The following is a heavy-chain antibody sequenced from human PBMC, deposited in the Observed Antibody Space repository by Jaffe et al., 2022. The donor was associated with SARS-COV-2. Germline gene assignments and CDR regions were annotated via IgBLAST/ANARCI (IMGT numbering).Heavy chain of an antibody. D-gene: IGHD6-6*01. CDR3: ARRGIAARLAPFDY. V-gene: IGHV4-39*01. CDR2: IYYSGST. Sequence: QLQLQESGPGLVKPSETLSLTCTVSGGSISSSSYYWGWIRQPPGKGLEWIGSIYYSGSTYYNPSLKSRVTISVDTSKNQFSLKLSSVTAADTAVYYCARRGIAARLAPFDYWGQGTLVTVSS. CDR1: GGSISSSSYY. J-gene: IGHJ4*02.